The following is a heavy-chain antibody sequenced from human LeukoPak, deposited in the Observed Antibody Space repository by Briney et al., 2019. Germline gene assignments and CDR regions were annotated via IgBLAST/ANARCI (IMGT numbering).Heavy chain of an antibody. J-gene: IGHJ3*02. D-gene: IGHD1-26*01. CDR1: GGSISSYY. CDR3: ARRANSGSTKGAFDI. V-gene: IGHV4-59*08. Sequence: SETLSLTCTVSGGSISSYYWSWIRQPPGKGLEWIGSIYHSGSTYYNPSLKSRVTISADTSKNQFSLKLNSVTAADTAVYYCARRANSGSTKGAFDIWGQGTMVTVSS. CDR2: IYHSGST.